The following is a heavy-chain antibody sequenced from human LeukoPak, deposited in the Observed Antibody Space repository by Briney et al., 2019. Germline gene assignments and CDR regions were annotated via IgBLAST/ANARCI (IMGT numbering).Heavy chain of an antibody. Sequence: GGSLRLSCAASGFSFSNYAMHWVRQAPGKGLEYVSAIGSNGGSTYYAHSVEGRFTISRDNSKNTLYLQMGSLRAEDMAVYYCAKGIVVVPAAIDASAYYYGMDVLGQGTTVTVSS. J-gene: IGHJ6*02. V-gene: IGHV3-64*01. CDR1: GFSFSNYA. CDR2: IGSNGGST. CDR3: AKGIVVVPAAIDASAYYYGMDV. D-gene: IGHD2-2*01.